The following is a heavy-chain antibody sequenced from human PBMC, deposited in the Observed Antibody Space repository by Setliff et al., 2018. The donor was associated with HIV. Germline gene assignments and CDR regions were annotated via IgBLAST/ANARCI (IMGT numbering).Heavy chain of an antibody. J-gene: IGHJ6*03. Sequence: ASVKVSCKTSGYMFIAYGMSWVRRAPGQGLEWMGWIGPYNDRTEYAQEFQGRVSLTIDTSASTAYMELSSLRSEDTAVYYCAREPGRGSSWYVGFSYYYYYMDVWGKGTTVTVSS. V-gene: IGHV1-18*01. D-gene: IGHD6-13*01. CDR2: IGPYNDRT. CDR1: GYMFIAYG. CDR3: AREPGRGSSWYVGFSYYYYYMDV.